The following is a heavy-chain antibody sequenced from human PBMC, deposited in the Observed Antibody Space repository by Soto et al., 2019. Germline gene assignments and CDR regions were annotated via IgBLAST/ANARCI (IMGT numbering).Heavy chain of an antibody. CDR1: GFTFSSYG. V-gene: IGHV3-30*18. CDR3: EKDGLVSMVRGGWFDP. J-gene: IGHJ5*02. D-gene: IGHD3-10*01. Sequence: QVQLVESGGGVVQPGRSLRLSCAASGFTFSSYGMHWVRQAPGKGLEWVAVISYDGSNKYYADSVKGRFTISRDNSKNRLYLQIISLRAEDTAVYYCEKDGLVSMVRGGWFDPWGQGTLVTVSS. CDR2: ISYDGSNK.